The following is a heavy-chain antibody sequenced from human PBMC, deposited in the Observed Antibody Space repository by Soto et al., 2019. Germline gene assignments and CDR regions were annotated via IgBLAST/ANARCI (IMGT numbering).Heavy chain of an antibody. CDR2: IYSGGST. J-gene: IGHJ4*02. V-gene: IGHV3-53*02. Sequence: EVQLVETGGGLIQPGGSLRLSCAASGFTVSSNYMSWVRQAPGEGLEWVSVIYSGGSTYYADSVKGRFTISRDNSKNTLYLQMNSLRAEDTAVYYCAREDRQDDYVTFGFDYWGQGTLVTVSS. D-gene: IGHD4-17*01. CDR3: AREDRQDDYVTFGFDY. CDR1: GFTVSSNY.